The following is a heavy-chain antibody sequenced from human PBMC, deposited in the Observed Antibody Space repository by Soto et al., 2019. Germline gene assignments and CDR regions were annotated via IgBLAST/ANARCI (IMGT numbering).Heavy chain of an antibody. D-gene: IGHD3-10*01. J-gene: IGHJ4*02. CDR3: AKGDRAQTHFDY. CDR1: GFTLRSYA. Sequence: GGSLRLSCAASGFTLRSYAMSWVRQAPGKGLEWVSAISGSGGSTYYADSVKGRFTISRDNSKKTRYLQMNSLRAEDTAVYYCAKGDRAQTHFDYWGQGTLVTVSS. CDR2: ISGSGGST. V-gene: IGHV3-23*01.